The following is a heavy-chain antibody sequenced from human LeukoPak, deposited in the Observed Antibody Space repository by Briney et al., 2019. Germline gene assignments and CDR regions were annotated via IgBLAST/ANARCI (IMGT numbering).Heavy chain of an antibody. CDR1: GGSISSYY. D-gene: IGHD3-9*01. V-gene: IGHV4-59*08. CDR2: IYYSGST. J-gene: IGHJ4*02. CDR3: ARHLYDILTGYYVD. Sequence: PSETLSLTCTVSGGSISSYYWSWIRQPPGKGLEWIGYIYYSGSTNYNPSLKSRVTISVDTSKNQFSLKLSSVTAADTAVYYCARHLYDILTGYYVDWGQGTLVTVSS.